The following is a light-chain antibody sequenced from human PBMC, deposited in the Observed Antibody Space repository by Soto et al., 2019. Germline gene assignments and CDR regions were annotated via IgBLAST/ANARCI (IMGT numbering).Light chain of an antibody. CDR2: ATS. J-gene: IGKJ4*01. V-gene: IGKV3-15*01. CDR1: QSVGNN. CDR3: QQYGDWPLT. Sequence: EIVVTQSPATLSVSPGERATLSCRASQSVGNNFAWYQQKPGQAPRLLIFATSTRATGVPARFSGSGSGTEFTLTIGCLQSEDFAVYYCQQYGDWPLTFGGGAKVEIK.